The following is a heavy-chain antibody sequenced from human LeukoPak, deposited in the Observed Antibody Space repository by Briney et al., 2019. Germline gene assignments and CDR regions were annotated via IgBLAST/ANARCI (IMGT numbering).Heavy chain of an antibody. V-gene: IGHV3-30*18. CDR2: ISYDGSNK. J-gene: IGHJ6*02. D-gene: IGHD2-15*01. Sequence: PGGSLRLSCAASGFTFSSYGMHWVRQAPGKGLEWVAVISYDGSNKYYADSVKGRFTISRDNSKNTLYLQMNSLRAEDTAVYYCAKDAFRWEVVVLNGMDVWGQGTTVTVSS. CDR3: AKDAFRWEVVVLNGMDV. CDR1: GFTFSSYG.